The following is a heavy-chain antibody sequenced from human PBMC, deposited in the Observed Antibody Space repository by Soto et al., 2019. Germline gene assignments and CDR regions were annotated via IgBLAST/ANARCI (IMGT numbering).Heavy chain of an antibody. CDR1: GDTFRHYA. CDR2: IIPLFST. J-gene: IGHJ4*02. D-gene: IGHD6-19*01. CDR3: ARDPGIAVVGRGTSFEH. V-gene: IGHV1-69*18. Sequence: QVQLVQSGAEVKKPGSSVKVSCKASGDTFRHYAFTWVRQAPGQGLEWMGTIIPLFSTRYAQKFQVRVTITADESTSTVYMDLSSLKSDETAVYYCARDPGIAVVGRGTSFEHWGQGTLVTVSS.